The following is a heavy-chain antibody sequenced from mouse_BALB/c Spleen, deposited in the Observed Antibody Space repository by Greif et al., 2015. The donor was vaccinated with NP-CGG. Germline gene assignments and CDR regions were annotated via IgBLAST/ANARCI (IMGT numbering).Heavy chain of an antibody. V-gene: IGHV1-15*01. CDR3: TRSGGNYLFAY. Sequence: QVQLQQSGAELVRPGASVTLSCKASGYTFTDYEMHWVKQTPVHGLEWIGAIDPETGGTAYNQKFKGKATLTADKSSSTAYMELRSLTSEDSAVYYCTRSGGNYLFAYWGQGTLVTVSA. CDR2: IDPETGGT. D-gene: IGHD2-1*01. CDR1: GYTFTDYE. J-gene: IGHJ3*01.